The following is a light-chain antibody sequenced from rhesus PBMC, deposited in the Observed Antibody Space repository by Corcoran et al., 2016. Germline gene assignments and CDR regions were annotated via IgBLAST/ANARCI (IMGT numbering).Light chain of an antibody. V-gene: IGKV3-42*01. CDR3: QQYTNWPYT. CDR2: GAS. Sequence: EIVLTQSPATLSLSPGDRATLSCRARQSVSSSLAWYQQKPKQAPRLLIFGASSRDTGIPDRFRGSGSGTDFALTISSLEPEDVAIYYCQQYTNWPYTFGQGTKVEIK. CDR1: QSVSSS. J-gene: IGKJ2*01.